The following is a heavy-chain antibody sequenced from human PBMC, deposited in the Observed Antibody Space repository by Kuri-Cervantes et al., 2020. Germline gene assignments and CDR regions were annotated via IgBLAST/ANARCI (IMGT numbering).Heavy chain of an antibody. V-gene: IGHV1-3*01. D-gene: IGHD6-19*01. Sequence: ASVKVSCKASGYTFTSYAMHWVRQAPGQRLEWMGWINAGNGNTEYSQKFQGRVTITRDTSASTAYMELSSLRSEDTAVYYCARGFRAVAGTIDYWGQGTLVTVSS. CDR2: INAGNGNT. J-gene: IGHJ4*02. CDR1: GYTFTSYA. CDR3: ARGFRAVAGTIDY.